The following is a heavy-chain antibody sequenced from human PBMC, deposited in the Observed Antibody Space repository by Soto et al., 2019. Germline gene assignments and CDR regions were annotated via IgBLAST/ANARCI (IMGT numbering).Heavy chain of an antibody. CDR2: INPSGGST. V-gene: IGHV1-46*03. CDR1: GYTFTSYY. Sequence: ASVKVSCKASGYTFTSYYMHWVRQAPGQGLEWMGIINPSGGSTSYAQKFQGRVTMTRDTSTSTVYMELSSLRSEDTAVYYRARAATRYYFDYWGQGTLVTVSS. CDR3: ARAATRYYFDY. J-gene: IGHJ4*02. D-gene: IGHD5-12*01.